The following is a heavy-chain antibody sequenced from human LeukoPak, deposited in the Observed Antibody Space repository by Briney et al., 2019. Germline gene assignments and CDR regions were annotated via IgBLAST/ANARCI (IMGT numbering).Heavy chain of an antibody. Sequence: SETLSLTCAVYGGSFSGYYWSWIRQPPGKGLEWIGEINHSGSTNYNPSLKRRGTISVDTSKNQFSLKLSSVTAADTAVYYCARFRVIKGIAAAGTDDAFDIWGQGTMVTVSS. V-gene: IGHV4-34*01. J-gene: IGHJ3*02. CDR2: INHSGST. CDR3: ARFRVIKGIAAAGTDDAFDI. CDR1: GGSFSGYY. D-gene: IGHD6-13*01.